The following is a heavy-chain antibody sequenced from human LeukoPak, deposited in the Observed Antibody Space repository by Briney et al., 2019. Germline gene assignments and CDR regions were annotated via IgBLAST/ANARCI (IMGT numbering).Heavy chain of an antibody. CDR3: AKWRRGGWSLDY. D-gene: IGHD6-19*01. CDR2: IYSGGST. J-gene: IGHJ4*02. V-gene: IGHV3-66*01. Sequence: GGSLRLSCAASEFSVGSNYMTWVRQAPGKGLEWVSLIYSGGSTYYADSVKGRFTISRDNFKNTLYLQMNSLRAEDTAVYYCAKWRRGGWSLDYWGQGTLVTVSS. CDR1: EFSVGSNY.